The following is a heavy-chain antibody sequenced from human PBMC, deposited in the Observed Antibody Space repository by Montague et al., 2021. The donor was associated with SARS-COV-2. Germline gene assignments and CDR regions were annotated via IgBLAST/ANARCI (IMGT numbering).Heavy chain of an antibody. CDR1: GGSISSYY. V-gene: IGHV4-59*01. J-gene: IGHJ4*02. CDR3: ARVFPRWLQFDPYFDY. Sequence: SETLSLTCTVSGGSISSYYWSWIGQPPGKGLEWIGYIYYGGSTNYNPSLKSRVTISVDTSKNQFSLKLSSVTAADTAVYYCARVFPRWLQFDPYFDYWGQGTLVTVSS. D-gene: IGHD5-24*01. CDR2: IYYGGST.